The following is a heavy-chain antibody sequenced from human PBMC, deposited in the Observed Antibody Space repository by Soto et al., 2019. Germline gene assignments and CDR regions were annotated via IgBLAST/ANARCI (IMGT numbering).Heavy chain of an antibody. D-gene: IGHD2-21*02. CDR2: IIPILGIA. CDR3: ARADPLLGRAFDI. V-gene: IGHV1-69*02. CDR1: GGTFSSYT. J-gene: IGHJ3*02. Sequence: VKVSCKASGGTFSSYTISWVRQAPGQGLEWMGRIIPILGIANYAQKFQGRVTITADKSTSTAYMELSSLRSEDTAVYYCARADPLLGRAFDIWGQATMVTVSS.